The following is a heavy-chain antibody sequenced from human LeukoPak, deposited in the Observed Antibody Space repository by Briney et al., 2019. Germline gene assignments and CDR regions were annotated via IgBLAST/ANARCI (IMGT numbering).Heavy chain of an antibody. Sequence: SVKVSCKASGGTFSSYTINWVRQAPGQGLEWMGRIIPILCIANYAQKFQDRVTITADKYTSIAYMELSSLRSEDAAVYYCARESGGEPANSWGQGTLVTVSS. CDR2: IIPILCIA. V-gene: IGHV1-69*04. J-gene: IGHJ4*02. D-gene: IGHD3-16*01. CDR3: ARESGGEPANS. CDR1: GGTFSSYT.